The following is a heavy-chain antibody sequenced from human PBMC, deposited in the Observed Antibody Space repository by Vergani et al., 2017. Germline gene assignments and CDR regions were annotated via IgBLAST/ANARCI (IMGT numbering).Heavy chain of an antibody. V-gene: IGHV4-39*02. D-gene: IGHD2/OR15-2a*01. CDR2: IYYTGST. Sequence: QLQLQQSGPGLVKPSETLSLTCTVSGSSISTSNYYWGWIRQPPGKGLEWIGNIYYTGSTYYNPSLKIRVTISVDTSKDHFSLQLSSVTATDTAVYYCARFPNIVGENWFDSWGQGTLVTVSS. J-gene: IGHJ5*01. CDR3: ARFPNIVGENWFDS. CDR1: GSSISTSNYY.